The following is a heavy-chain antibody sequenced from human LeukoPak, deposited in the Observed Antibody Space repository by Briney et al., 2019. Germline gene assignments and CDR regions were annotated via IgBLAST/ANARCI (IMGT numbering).Heavy chain of an antibody. V-gene: IGHV3-9*01. CDR1: GFTFDDYA. J-gene: IGHJ5*02. CDR2: ISWNSGSI. CDR3: AKGATHHDFWSGYFKEDWFDP. D-gene: IGHD3-3*01. Sequence: PGGSLRLSCAASGFTFDDYAMHWVRQAPGKGLEWVSGISWNSGSIGYADSVKGRFTISRDNAKNSLYLQMNSLRAEDTALYYCAKGATHHDFWSGYFKEDWFDPWGQGTLVTVSS.